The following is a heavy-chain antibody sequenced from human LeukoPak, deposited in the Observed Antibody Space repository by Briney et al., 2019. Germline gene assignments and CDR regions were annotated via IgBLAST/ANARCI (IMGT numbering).Heavy chain of an antibody. Sequence: SETLSLTCTVSGYSISTGYYWDWIRQPPGKGLEWIGTFYHGGSTYYNPSLKSRVTISVDTSKNQFSLNLTSVTAADTAVYYCARPYSNYGGGAFDIWGQGTMVTVSS. V-gene: IGHV4-38-2*02. CDR2: FYHGGST. J-gene: IGHJ3*02. CDR1: GYSISTGYY. D-gene: IGHD4-11*01. CDR3: ARPYSNYGGGAFDI.